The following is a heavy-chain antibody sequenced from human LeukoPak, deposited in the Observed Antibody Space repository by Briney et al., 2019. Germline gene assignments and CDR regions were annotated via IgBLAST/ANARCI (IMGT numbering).Heavy chain of an antibody. CDR3: ARGGYYGSGSPCDY. CDR1: GFTFSSYA. Sequence: GGSLRLSCAASGFTFSSYAMSWVRQAPGKGLEWVSAISGSGGSTYYTDSVKGRFTISRDNSKNTLYLQMNSLRAEDTAVYYCARGGYYGSGSPCDYWGQGTLVTVSS. J-gene: IGHJ4*02. D-gene: IGHD3-10*01. CDR2: ISGSGGST. V-gene: IGHV3-23*01.